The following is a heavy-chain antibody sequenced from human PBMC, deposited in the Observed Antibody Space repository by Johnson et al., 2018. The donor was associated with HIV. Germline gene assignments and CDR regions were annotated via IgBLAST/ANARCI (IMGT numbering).Heavy chain of an antibody. Sequence: VQLVESGGGLVQPGGSLRLSCAASGFTFSSYWMSWVRQAPGKGLEWVANIKQDGSEKYYVDSVKGRFTISRDNAKNTLYLQMNSLRDEDSPVYYGARGGGSYYRDAVEIWGQGTMVTVSS. CDR3: ARGGGSYYRDAVEI. CDR2: IKQDGSEK. V-gene: IGHV3-7*02. D-gene: IGHD1-26*01. J-gene: IGHJ3*02. CDR1: GFTFSSYW.